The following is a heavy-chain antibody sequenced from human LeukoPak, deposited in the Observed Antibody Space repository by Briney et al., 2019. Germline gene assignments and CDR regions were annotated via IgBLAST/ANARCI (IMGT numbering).Heavy chain of an antibody. D-gene: IGHD3-10*01. CDR1: GYTFTSYY. V-gene: IGHV1-46*01. Sequence: ASVKVSCKASGYTFTSYYMHWVRQAPGPGLEWMGIINPSGGSTSYAQKFQGRVTMTRDTSTSTVYMELSSLRSEDTAVYYCARNYYGSGSYYSVAYYYYYMDVWGKGTTVTISS. J-gene: IGHJ6*03. CDR2: INPSGGST. CDR3: ARNYYGSGSYYSVAYYYYYMDV.